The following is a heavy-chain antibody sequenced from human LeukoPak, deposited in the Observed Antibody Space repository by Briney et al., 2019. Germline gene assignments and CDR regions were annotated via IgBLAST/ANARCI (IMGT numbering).Heavy chain of an antibody. J-gene: IGHJ6*03. Sequence: SETLSLTCTVSGDSISNSEDHWTWIRQHPGKGLEWIGYASNSGYPDSNPALKSRLTISLDTSQNQVSLRLSSVTAADTAVYYCARLLRGYITFPPYYYYYYMDVWGKGTTVTVSS. CDR1: GDSISNSEDH. D-gene: IGHD2/OR15-2a*01. V-gene: IGHV4-31*03. CDR3: ARLLRGYITFPPYYYYYYMDV. CDR2: ASNSGYP.